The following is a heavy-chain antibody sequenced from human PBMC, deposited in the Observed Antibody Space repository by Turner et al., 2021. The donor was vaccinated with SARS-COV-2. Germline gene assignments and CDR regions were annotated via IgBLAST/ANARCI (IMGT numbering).Heavy chain of an antibody. Sequence: QVQLVESGGGVVQPGRSLSLSCAASGFTFSSSGMHWVRQAPGKGLEWVAVIWYDGSNKYYADSVKGRFTISRDNSKNTLYLQMNSLRAEDTAVYYCARGRADSSSWYGWGAFDIWGQGTMVTISS. CDR2: IWYDGSNK. V-gene: IGHV3-33*01. J-gene: IGHJ3*02. CDR3: ARGRADSSSWYGWGAFDI. D-gene: IGHD6-13*01. CDR1: GFTFSSSG.